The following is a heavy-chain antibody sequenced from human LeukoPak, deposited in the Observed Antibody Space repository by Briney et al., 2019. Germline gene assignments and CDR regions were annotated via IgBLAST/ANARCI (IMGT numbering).Heavy chain of an antibody. V-gene: IGHV2-26*01. J-gene: IGHJ4*02. CDR2: IFSNDEK. Sequence: ESGPTLVNPTETLTLTCTVSGFSLSSARMGVSWIRQPPGKALEWLAHIFSNDEKSYSTSLKSRLTISKDTSKSQVVLTMTNMDPVDTATYYCARIQVYCSSTSCYMGGWDYWGQGTLVTVSS. CDR3: ARIQVYCSSTSCYMGGWDY. D-gene: IGHD2-2*02. CDR1: GFSLSSARMG.